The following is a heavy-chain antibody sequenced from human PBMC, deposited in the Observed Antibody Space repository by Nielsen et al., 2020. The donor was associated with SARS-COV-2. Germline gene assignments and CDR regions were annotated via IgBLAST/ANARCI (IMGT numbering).Heavy chain of an antibody. V-gene: IGHV3-23*01. CDR1: GFTFSSYA. J-gene: IGHJ6*02. CDR3: VYSTAKEVHYYYYGMDV. CDR2: ISGSGGST. Sequence: GESLKISCAASGFTFSSYAMSWVRQAPGKGLEWVSAISGSGGSTYYADSVKGRFTISRDNSKNTLYLQMNSLRAEDTAVYYCVYSTAKEVHYYYYGMDVWGQGTTVTVSS. D-gene: IGHD4-11*01.